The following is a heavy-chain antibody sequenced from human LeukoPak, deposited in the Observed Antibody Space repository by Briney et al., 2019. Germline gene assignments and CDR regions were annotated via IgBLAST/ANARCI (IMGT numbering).Heavy chain of an antibody. CDR2: INHSGST. D-gene: IGHD3-10*01. V-gene: IGHV4-34*01. CDR3: ARGPGYYYGSGPFDY. CDR1: GGSFSGYY. Sequence: PSETLSLTCAVYGGSFSGYYWSWIRQPPGKGLEWIGEINHSGSTNYNPSLKSRVTISVDTSKNQFSLKLSSVTAADTAVYYCARGPGYYYGSGPFDYWGQGTLVTVSS. J-gene: IGHJ4*02.